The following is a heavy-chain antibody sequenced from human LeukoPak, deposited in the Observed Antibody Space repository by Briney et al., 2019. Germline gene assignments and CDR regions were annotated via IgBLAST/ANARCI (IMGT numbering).Heavy chain of an antibody. CDR1: GGSITTYY. V-gene: IGHV4-59*01. Sequence: PSETLSLTCTVSGGSITTYYWSWIRQPPGKGLEWIGFIFYSGSTNYNPSLKSRVTISLNTSKTQFSLKLSSVTAADTAVYYCVRRWYSYGWDYWGQGTLVTVSS. CDR3: VRRWYSYGWDY. J-gene: IGHJ4*02. CDR2: IFYSGST. D-gene: IGHD5-18*01.